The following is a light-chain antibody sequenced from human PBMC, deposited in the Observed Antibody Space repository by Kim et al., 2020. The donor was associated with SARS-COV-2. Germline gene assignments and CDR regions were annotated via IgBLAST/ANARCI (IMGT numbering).Light chain of an antibody. J-gene: IGLJ1*01. CDR2: AVS. V-gene: IGLV2-14*03. Sequence: GQSITISCTGTISDVGGYDYVSWYQQDPGKAPQVIVYAVSRRPSGVSNRFSGSKSGSTASLTISGLRAEDEADYYCGSYTSTNTRIFGTGTKVTVL. CDR1: ISDVGGYDY. CDR3: GSYTSTNTRI.